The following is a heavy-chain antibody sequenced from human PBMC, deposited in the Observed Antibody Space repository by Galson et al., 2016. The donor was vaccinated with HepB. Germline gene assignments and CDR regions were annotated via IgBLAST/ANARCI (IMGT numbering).Heavy chain of an antibody. CDR3: AKSLLGVTLVSYYYGMDV. V-gene: IGHV3-23*01. CDR2: IGGSGTNT. CDR1: GFTFSNYV. J-gene: IGHJ6*02. D-gene: IGHD2-21*02. Sequence: SLRLSCAASGFTFSNYVMNWVRQAPGKGLEWVSAIGGSGTNTYYEDSVKGRFTISRDNSKNTLFLQMNSLRAEDTAVYYCAKSLLGVTLVSYYYGMDVWGQGTTVTVSS.